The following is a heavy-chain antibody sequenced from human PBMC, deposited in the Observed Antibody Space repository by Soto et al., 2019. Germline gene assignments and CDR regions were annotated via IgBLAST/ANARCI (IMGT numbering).Heavy chain of an antibody. V-gene: IGHV1-18*01. CDR1: DNTFSYYG. CDR3: AANGGHFLRLDL. J-gene: IGHJ6*02. Sequence: QAQLMQSGSEVKRPGASVKVSCKCSDNTFSYYGINWVRQTPGQGLGWLGWISGYNANTRGVPKFQDRDTMTGYKTVKTGNLEISTLTSDDNGIFFCAANGGHFLRLDLWGQGRTVSDS. D-gene: IGHD2-21*01. CDR2: ISGYNANT.